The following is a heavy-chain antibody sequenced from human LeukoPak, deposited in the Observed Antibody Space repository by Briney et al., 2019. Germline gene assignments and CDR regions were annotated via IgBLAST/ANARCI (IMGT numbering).Heavy chain of an antibody. Sequence: GGSLRLSCAASGFTFSSYAMHWVRQAPGKGLEWVAVISYDGSNKYYADSVKGRFTISRDSSKNTLYLQMNSLRAEDTAVYYCARSMSVQDIVVVPAAMMGFDYWGQGTLVTVSS. V-gene: IGHV3-30-3*01. CDR2: ISYDGSNK. J-gene: IGHJ4*02. CDR1: GFTFSSYA. D-gene: IGHD2-2*01. CDR3: ARSMSVQDIVVVPAAMMGFDY.